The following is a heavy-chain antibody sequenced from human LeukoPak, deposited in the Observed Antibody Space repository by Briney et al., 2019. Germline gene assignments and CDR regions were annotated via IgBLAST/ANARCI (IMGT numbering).Heavy chain of an antibody. D-gene: IGHD2-21*02. CDR3: ARVTGGGDKRGGYFDY. V-gene: IGHV3-7*01. J-gene: IGHJ4*02. CDR1: GFTFSSYW. Sequence: VGSLRLSCAASGFTFSSYWMSWVRQAPGKGLEWVANIKQDGSEKYYVDSVKGRFTISRDNAKNSLYLQMNSLRAEDTAVYYCARVTGGGDKRGGYFDYWGQGTLVTVSS. CDR2: IKQDGSEK.